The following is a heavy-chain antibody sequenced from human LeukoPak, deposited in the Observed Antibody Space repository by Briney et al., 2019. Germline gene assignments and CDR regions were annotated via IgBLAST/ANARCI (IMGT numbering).Heavy chain of an antibody. CDR3: ARDSGTTGEVKFDP. V-gene: IGHV4-4*07. CDR1: GGSIRSY. D-gene: IGHD3-10*01. CDR2: IYNGGII. Sequence: SETLSLTCTVSGGSIRSYWSWIRQPAGKGLEWIGRIYNGGIITYNPSLKSRVTMSIDTSNNQFSLRLRFVTAADTAVYYCARDSGTTGEVKFDPWGQGTLVTVSS. J-gene: IGHJ5*02.